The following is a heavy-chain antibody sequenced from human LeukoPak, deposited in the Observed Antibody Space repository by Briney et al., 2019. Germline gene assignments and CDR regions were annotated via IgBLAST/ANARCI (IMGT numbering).Heavy chain of an antibody. J-gene: IGHJ4*02. CDR3: ARVPSDY. V-gene: IGHV3-21*01. CDR1: GFTFSNCW. Sequence: SGGSLRLSCVASGFTFSNCWMNWVRQAPGKGLEWVSSISSSSSYIYYADSVKGRFTISRDNAKNSVYLEMNSLRVEDTAVYYCARVPSDYWGQGTLVTVSS. CDR2: ISSSSSYI.